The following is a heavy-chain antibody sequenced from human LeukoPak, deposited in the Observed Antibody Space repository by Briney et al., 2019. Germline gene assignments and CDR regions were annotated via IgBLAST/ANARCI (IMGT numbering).Heavy chain of an antibody. V-gene: IGHV1-2*04. CDR3: ARVGYCSGDRCYLHFDY. D-gene: IGHD2-15*01. CDR2: INPKNGDT. J-gene: IGHJ4*02. CDR1: GYTLTSYG. Sequence: ASVKVSCKASGYTLTSYGISWVRQAPGQGLEWMGWINPKNGDTHYAQKFQGWVTMTRDTSITTVYMELNRLTSDDTALYYCARVGYCSGDRCYLHFDYWGQGTLVTVSS.